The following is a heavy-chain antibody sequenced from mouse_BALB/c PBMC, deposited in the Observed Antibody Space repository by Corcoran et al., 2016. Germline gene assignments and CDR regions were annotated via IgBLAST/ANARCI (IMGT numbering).Heavy chain of an antibody. CDR1: GYTFTNCG. D-gene: IGHD2-4*01. J-gene: IGHJ2*01. CDR3: AKWGTSMITSYFDS. CDR2: INTYTGEP. V-gene: IGHV9-1*02. Sequence: QIQLVQSGPEMKKPGETVKISCKASGYTFTNCGMNWVKQAPGKGLKWMGWINTYTGEPTYADDFKGRFVFSLETSASTAYLQINNLKNEDMATYFCAKWGTSMITSYFDSWGQGTTLTVSS.